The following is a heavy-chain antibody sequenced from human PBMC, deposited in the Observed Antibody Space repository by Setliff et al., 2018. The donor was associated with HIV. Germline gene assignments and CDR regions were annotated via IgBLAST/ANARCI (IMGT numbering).Heavy chain of an antibody. V-gene: IGHV3-23*01. CDR3: AKTQTVITVYGPFDS. D-gene: IGHD4-4*01. CDR2: ISGSGDIT. CDR1: GFTFSDYW. J-gene: IGHJ4*02. Sequence: GGSLRLSCAASGFTFSDYWMTWVRQAPGKGLKWVSVISGSGDITYYRESVKGRFTVSRDNSNNTVYLQMNSLRAEDTAMYYCAKTQTVITVYGPFDSWGQGTPVTVSS.